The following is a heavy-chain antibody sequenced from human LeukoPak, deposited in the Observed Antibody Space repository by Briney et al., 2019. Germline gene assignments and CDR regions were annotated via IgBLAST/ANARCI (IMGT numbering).Heavy chain of an antibody. CDR1: GDSVSSNSAA. CDR3: TSSSKEDVDAFDI. D-gene: IGHD6-6*01. Sequence: SQTLSLTCAISGDSVSSNSAAWDWIRQSPSRGLEWLGRTYYRSKWYNDYAVSVKSRITINPDTSKNQFSLQLNSVTPEDTAVYYCTSSSKEDVDAFDIWGQGTMVTVSS. J-gene: IGHJ3*02. V-gene: IGHV6-1*01. CDR2: TYYRSKWYN.